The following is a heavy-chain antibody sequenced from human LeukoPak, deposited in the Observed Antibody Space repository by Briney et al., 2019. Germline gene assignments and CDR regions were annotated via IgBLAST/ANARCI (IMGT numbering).Heavy chain of an antibody. V-gene: IGHV3-21*01. J-gene: IGHJ4*02. CDR1: GFTFSSYS. Sequence: GGSLRLSCAASGFTFSSYSMNWVRQAPGKGLEWVSSISSSSSYIYYADSVKGRFTISRDNAKNSLYLQMNSLRAEDTAVHYCARDFLYYDFWSGYSNFDYWGQGTLVTVSS. CDR3: ARDFLYYDFWSGYSNFDY. CDR2: ISSSSSYI. D-gene: IGHD3-3*01.